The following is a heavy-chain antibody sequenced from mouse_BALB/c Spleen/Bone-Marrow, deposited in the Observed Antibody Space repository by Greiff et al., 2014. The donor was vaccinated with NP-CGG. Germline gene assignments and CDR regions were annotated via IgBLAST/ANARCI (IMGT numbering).Heavy chain of an antibody. J-gene: IGHJ3*01. D-gene: IGHD2-4*01. CDR3: AMITTGAWFAY. Sequence: LVESGAELVKPGASVKLSCTASSFNIKDTYMHWVKQRPEQGLEWIGRIDPANGNTKYDPKFQGKATITADTSSNTAYLQLSSLTSEDTAVYYCAMITTGAWFAYWGQGTLVTVSA. V-gene: IGHV14-3*02. CDR2: IDPANGNT. CDR1: SFNIKDTY.